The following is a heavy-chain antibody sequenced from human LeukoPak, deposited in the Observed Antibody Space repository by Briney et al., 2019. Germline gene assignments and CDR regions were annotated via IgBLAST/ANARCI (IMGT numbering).Heavy chain of an antibody. Sequence: GGSLRLSCAASGFTFSSYAMSWVRQAPGKGLEWVSAISGSGGGAYYADSVKGRFTISRDNPKNTLYLQMNSLRAEDTAVYYCAKDGGLWVSAHWGDSWGRGTLVTVSS. V-gene: IGHV3-23*01. CDR3: AKDGGLWVSAHWGDS. D-gene: IGHD7-27*01. J-gene: IGHJ4*02. CDR2: ISGSGGGA. CDR1: GFTFSSYA.